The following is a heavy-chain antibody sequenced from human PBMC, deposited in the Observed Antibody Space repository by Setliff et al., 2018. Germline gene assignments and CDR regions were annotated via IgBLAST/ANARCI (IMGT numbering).Heavy chain of an antibody. D-gene: IGHD3-3*02. J-gene: IGHJ4*02. CDR3: VRHLWRRWMAASSDYFDY. CDR2: FFHTGST. CDR1: GYSISSGYY. V-gene: IGHV4-38-2*02. Sequence: SETLSLTCTVSGYSISSGYYWGWIRQPPGKGLEWLGSFFHTGSTYYKSSLESRVTMSVDTSNNQFSLKLNSVTAADTAVYYCVRHLWRRWMAASSDYFDYWGQGSLVTVSS.